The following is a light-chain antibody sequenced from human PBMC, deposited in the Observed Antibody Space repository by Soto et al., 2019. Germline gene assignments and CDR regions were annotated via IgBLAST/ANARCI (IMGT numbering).Light chain of an antibody. CDR1: QSISTW. V-gene: IGKV1-5*01. CDR2: DAS. Sequence: DIQMTQSPSTLSASVGDTVTITCRASQSISTWLAWYQHKPGEAPRLLIFDASNLESGVPSRFSGSGCGTDFTLTISSLQPDDFATYYCLQYNGNSGTFGQGTKV. CDR3: LQYNGNSGT. J-gene: IGKJ1*01.